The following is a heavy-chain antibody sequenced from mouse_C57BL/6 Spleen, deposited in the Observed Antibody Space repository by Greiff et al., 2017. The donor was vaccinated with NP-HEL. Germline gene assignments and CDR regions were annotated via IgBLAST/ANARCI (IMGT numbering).Heavy chain of an antibody. J-gene: IGHJ4*01. CDR2: ISSGGSYT. CDR1: GFTFSSYG. CDR3: ASHYYGSSLYAMDD. D-gene: IGHD1-1*01. V-gene: IGHV5-6*01. Sequence: EVKLMESGGDLVKPGGSLKLSCAASGFTFSSYGMSWVRQTPDQRLEWVATISSGGSYTYYTDSVKGRFTISRDKDKNPRYLQMSSLKSEDTAMYYCASHYYGSSLYAMDDWGQGTSVTVSS.